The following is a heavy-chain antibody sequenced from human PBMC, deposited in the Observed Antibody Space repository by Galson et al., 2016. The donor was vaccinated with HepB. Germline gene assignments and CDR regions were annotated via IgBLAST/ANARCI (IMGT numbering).Heavy chain of an antibody. D-gene: IGHD6-13*01. V-gene: IGHV3-23*01. Sequence: SLRLSCAASGFTFSSYAMSWVRQAPGKGVEWVSAISGSGGSTYYADSVKGRFIISRDNSKKTLYLQMNSLRSDDSAVYYCARVGTHIAAAPGDYWGQGTLVTVSS. CDR2: ISGSGGST. J-gene: IGHJ4*02. CDR3: ARVGTHIAAAPGDY. CDR1: GFTFSSYA.